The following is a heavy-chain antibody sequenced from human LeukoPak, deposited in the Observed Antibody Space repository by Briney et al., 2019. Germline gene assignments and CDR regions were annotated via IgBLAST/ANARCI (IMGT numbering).Heavy chain of an antibody. D-gene: IGHD2-2*01. V-gene: IGHV3-30*18. Sequence: GGSLRLSCAASGFILSPYGMHWVRQAPGKGLKWVAGISHDGSDKYYEDSVKGRFTISRDNSKNTVNLQMTGLGAEDTAVYYCAKGGCRTSRCYVTLWGPGTLVTVSS. CDR3: AKGGCRTSRCYVTL. CDR2: ISHDGSDK. CDR1: GFILSPYG. J-gene: IGHJ4*02.